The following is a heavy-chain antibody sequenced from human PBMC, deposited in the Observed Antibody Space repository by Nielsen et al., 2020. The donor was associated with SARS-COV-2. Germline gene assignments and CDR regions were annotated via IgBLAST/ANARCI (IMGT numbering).Heavy chain of an antibody. J-gene: IGHJ5*02. V-gene: IGHV4-39*07. CDR2: IFYSGST. CDR3: ARGQELWSPVWFDP. CDR1: DNSISSSNYY. D-gene: IGHD3-16*01. Sequence: SETLSLTCTVSDNSISSSNYYWGWIRQPPGKGLEWIGSIFYSGSTYYNPSLKSRVTISVGTSESQFSLKLTSVTAADSAMYYCARGQELWSPVWFDPWGQGTLVTVSS.